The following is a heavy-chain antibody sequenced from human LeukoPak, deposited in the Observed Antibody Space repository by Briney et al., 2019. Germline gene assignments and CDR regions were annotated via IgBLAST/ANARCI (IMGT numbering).Heavy chain of an antibody. CDR2: IYYSGST. CDR1: GGSISSYY. Sequence: SETLSLTCTVSGGSISSYYWSWIRQPPGQGLEWIGYIYYSGSTNYNPSLKSRVTISVDTSKNQISLKLSSVTAADTAVYYCARYVVVTAYFDYWGQGTLVTVSS. J-gene: IGHJ4*02. V-gene: IGHV4-59*01. D-gene: IGHD2-21*02. CDR3: ARYVVVTAYFDY.